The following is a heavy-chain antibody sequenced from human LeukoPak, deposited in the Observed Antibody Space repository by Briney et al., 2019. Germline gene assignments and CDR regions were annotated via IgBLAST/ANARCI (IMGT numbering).Heavy chain of an antibody. D-gene: IGHD5-24*01. CDR2: IIPIFGTA. V-gene: IGHV1-69*05. CDR1: GGTLSSYA. J-gene: IGHJ4*02. Sequence: GASVKVSCKTSGGTLSSYAISWVRQAPGQGLEWMGGIIPIFGTANYAQKFQGRVTITTDESTSTAYMELSSLRSEDTAVYYCATRPRDGFGADYWGQGTLVTVSS. CDR3: ATRPRDGFGADY.